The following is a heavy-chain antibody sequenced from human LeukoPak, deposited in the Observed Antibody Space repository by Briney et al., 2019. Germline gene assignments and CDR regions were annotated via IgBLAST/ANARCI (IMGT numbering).Heavy chain of an antibody. CDR1: GGSISSYY. CDR2: IYYSGST. J-gene: IGHJ3*02. D-gene: IGHD2-15*01. Sequence: SETLSLTCTVSGGSISSYYWSWIRQPPGKGLEWIGYIYYSGSTNYNPSLKSRVTISVDTSKNQFSLKLSSVTAADTAVYYCARVIVVDAFDIWGQGTMVTVSS. V-gene: IGHV4-59*12. CDR3: ARVIVVDAFDI.